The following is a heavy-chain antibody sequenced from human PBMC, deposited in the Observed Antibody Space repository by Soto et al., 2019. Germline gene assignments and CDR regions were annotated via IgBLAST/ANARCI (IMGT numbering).Heavy chain of an antibody. V-gene: IGHV6-1*01. CDR3: ARDPYSGYDGYYYGMDV. D-gene: IGHD5-12*01. J-gene: IGHJ6*02. Sequence: KQSQTLSLTCAISGDSVSSNSAAWNWIRQSPSRGLEWLGRTYYRSKWYNDYAVSVKSRITINPDTSKNQFSLQLNSVTPEDTAVYYCARDPYSGYDGYYYGMDVWGQGTTVTVSS. CDR1: GDSVSSNSAA. CDR2: TYYRSKWYN.